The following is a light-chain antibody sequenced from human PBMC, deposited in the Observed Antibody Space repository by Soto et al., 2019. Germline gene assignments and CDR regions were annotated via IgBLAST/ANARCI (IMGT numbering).Light chain of an antibody. J-gene: IGKJ4*01. Sequence: EIVMTQSPATLSVSPGERATLSCRASQSVSNNLAWYQQKPGQAPRLLIYGASTRATGIPDRFSGSGSGTEFTLTISSLQSEDFADYYCQQYNYWPPLTFGGGTKVEIK. CDR2: GAS. CDR1: QSVSNN. CDR3: QQYNYWPPLT. V-gene: IGKV3-15*01.